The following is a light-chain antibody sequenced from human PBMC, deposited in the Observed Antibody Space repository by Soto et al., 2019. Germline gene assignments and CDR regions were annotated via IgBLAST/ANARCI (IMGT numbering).Light chain of an antibody. J-gene: IGLJ1*01. CDR3: SSYTSSSTPYV. V-gene: IGLV2-14*01. CDR1: SSDVGGYNY. CDR2: EVS. Sequence: QSVLTQTASVSGSPGQSITISCTGTSSDVGGYNYVSWYQQHPGKAPKLMIYEVSNRPSGVSNRFSGSKSDNTASLTISGLQAEDEADYYCSSYTSSSTPYVFGTGTKVTVL.